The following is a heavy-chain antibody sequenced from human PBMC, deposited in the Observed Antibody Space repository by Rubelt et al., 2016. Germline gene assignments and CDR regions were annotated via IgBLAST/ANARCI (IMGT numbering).Heavy chain of an antibody. CDR3: AKDRGTSAAGTLYYGIDV. Sequence: EVQVLESGGGLVQPGGSLRLSCSASGFTFSNYAMTWVRQAPGKGMEWVSAIDYGAVNTYYADSVKGRFTISSDNSKNTVYLQMNSLRTEDTAVYYCAKDRGTSAAGTLYYGIDVWGQGTTVTVSS. V-gene: IGHV3-23*01. J-gene: IGHJ6*02. CDR1: GFTFSNYA. CDR2: IDYGAVNT. D-gene: IGHD6-13*01.